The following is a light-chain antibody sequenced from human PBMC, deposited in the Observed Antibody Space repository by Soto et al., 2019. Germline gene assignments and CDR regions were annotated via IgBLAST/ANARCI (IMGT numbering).Light chain of an antibody. V-gene: IGLV2-14*03. CDR3: TSFTTVSMLVF. CDR1: ISDIGLYKF. Sequence: QSALTQPASVSGSPGQSITISCTGTISDIGLYKFVSWYQHHPGKAPKLIIYDVSSRASGISTRFSGSKSGNTASLTISGLHAEYEADYYCTSFTTVSMLVFFGGGTHRTVL. CDR2: DVS. J-gene: IGLJ2*01.